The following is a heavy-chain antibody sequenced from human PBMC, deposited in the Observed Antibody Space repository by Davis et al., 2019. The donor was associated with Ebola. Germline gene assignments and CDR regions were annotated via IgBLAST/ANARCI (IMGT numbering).Heavy chain of an antibody. Sequence: VSVKVSCKASGYTFTSYAMHWVRQAPGQRLEWMGWINAGNGNTKYSQKFQGRVTITRDTSASTAYMELSSLRSEDTAVYYCARGERIVVVVAATRGGPFDPWGQGTLVTVSS. CDR3: ARGERIVVVVAATRGGPFDP. CDR2: INAGNGNT. D-gene: IGHD2-15*01. CDR1: GYTFTSYA. V-gene: IGHV1-3*01. J-gene: IGHJ5*02.